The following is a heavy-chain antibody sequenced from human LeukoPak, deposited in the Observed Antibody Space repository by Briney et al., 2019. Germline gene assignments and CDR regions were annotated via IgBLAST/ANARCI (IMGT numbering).Heavy chain of an antibody. V-gene: IGHV3-30*02. D-gene: IGHD3-9*01. CDR1: GFTFSSYG. CDR3: AKSPPGWLLPYYMDV. CDR2: IRYDGSNK. J-gene: IGHJ6*03. Sequence: GGSLRLSCAVSGFTFSSYGMHWVRQAPGKGLEWVAFIRYDGSNKYYADSVKGRFTISRDNSKNTLYLQMNSLRAEDTAVYYCAKSPPGWLLPYYMDVWGKGTTVTVSS.